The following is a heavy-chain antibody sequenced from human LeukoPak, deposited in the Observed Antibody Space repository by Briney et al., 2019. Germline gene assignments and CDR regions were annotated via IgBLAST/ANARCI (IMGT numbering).Heavy chain of an antibody. D-gene: IGHD6-13*01. V-gene: IGHV1-2*06. CDR1: GYSFTGYY. J-gene: IGHJ5*02. Sequence: ASVMVSCKASGYSFTGYYIHWVLQAPGQGLEWMGRINPNSGGTNYAQKFQGRVTLTTDTSISTAYMELSRLRSDDTAVYYCARGIAQNGFDPWGQGTLVTVSS. CDR2: INPNSGGT. CDR3: ARGIAQNGFDP.